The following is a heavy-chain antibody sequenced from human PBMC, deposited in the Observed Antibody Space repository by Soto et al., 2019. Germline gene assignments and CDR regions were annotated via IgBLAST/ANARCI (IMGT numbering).Heavy chain of an antibody. CDR3: ASNYLYYYGSGNTNYYGMDV. J-gene: IGHJ6*02. CDR1: GYTFTSYG. Sequence: QVQLVQSGAEVKKPGASVKVSCKASGYTFTSYGISWVRQAPGQGLEWMGWSSAYNGNTNYAQKRQGGVTMTTDTTTSTAYMELRSLRSDGTAVYYCASNYLYYYGSGNTNYYGMDVWGQGTTVTVSS. CDR2: SSAYNGNT. D-gene: IGHD3-10*01. V-gene: IGHV1-18*01.